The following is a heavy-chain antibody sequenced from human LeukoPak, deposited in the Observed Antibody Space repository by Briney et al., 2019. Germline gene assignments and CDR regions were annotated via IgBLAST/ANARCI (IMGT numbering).Heavy chain of an antibody. D-gene: IGHD6-19*01. CDR2: ISSSSSYI. CDR1: GFTVSSYY. J-gene: IGHJ4*02. CDR3: ARAGPYSSGCPDY. V-gene: IGHV3-21*01. Sequence: GGPLRLSCAASGFTVSSYYMNWVRQAPGKGLEWVSSISSSSSYIYYADSVKGRFTISRDNAKNSLYLQMNSLRAEDTAVYYCARAGPYSSGCPDYWGQGTLVTVSS.